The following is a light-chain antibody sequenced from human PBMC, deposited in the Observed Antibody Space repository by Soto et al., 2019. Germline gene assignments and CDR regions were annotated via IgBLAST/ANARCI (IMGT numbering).Light chain of an antibody. V-gene: IGLV1-44*01. CDR2: NNY. Sequence: QSVLTQPPSASGTPGQRVTISCSGSSSNVGSNTVNWYQQLPGTAPRLLIYNNYQRPSGVPDRFSGSKSGTSASLAISGLQSEDEADYYCAAWDDSLNGPVFGGGTKRTGL. CDR3: AAWDDSLNGPV. J-gene: IGLJ2*01. CDR1: SSNVGSNT.